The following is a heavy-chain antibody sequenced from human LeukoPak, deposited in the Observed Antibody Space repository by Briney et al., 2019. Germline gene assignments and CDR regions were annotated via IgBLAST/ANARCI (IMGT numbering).Heavy chain of an antibody. CDR1: GGSISSYY. V-gene: IGHV4-4*07. J-gene: IGHJ4*02. CDR3: ARADKKYYDFWSGYSDSGYYFDY. D-gene: IGHD3-3*01. CDR2: IYTSGST. Sequence: SETLSLTCTVSGGSISSYYWSWIRQPAGKGLEWIGRIYTSGSTNYNPSLKSRVTISVDTSKNQFSLKLSSVTAADTAVYYCARADKKYYDFWSGYSDSGYYFDYWGQGTLVTVSS.